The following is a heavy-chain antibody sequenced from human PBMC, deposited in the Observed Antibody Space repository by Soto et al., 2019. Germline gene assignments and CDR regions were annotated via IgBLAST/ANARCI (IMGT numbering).Heavy chain of an antibody. CDR1: GFTFSSYS. D-gene: IGHD1-1*01. V-gene: IGHV3-21*01. CDR2: ISSSSSYI. J-gene: IGHJ6*04. Sequence: PGGSLRLSCAASGFTFSSYSMNWVRQAPGKGLEWVSSISSSSSYIYYADSVKGRFTISRDNAKNSLYLQMNSLRAEDTAVYYCARVRTQRCVGRFAPTLGMDVWATGTSVTV. CDR3: ARVRTQRCVGRFAPTLGMDV.